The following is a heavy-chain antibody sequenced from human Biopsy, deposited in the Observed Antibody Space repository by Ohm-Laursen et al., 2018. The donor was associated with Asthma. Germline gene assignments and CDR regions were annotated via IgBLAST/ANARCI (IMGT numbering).Heavy chain of an antibody. CDR1: GAFITTSPSY. CDR3: ARNLPGYTYGPFED. D-gene: IGHD5-18*01. V-gene: IGHV4-31*01. CDR2: IYYSGET. Sequence: SQTLSLTCTVSGAFITTSPSYWSWLRLLPGKGLEWIGCIYYSGETFFNPSLKNPLFMSLDSSKNQFSLKMTSVTVADTAVYFCARNLPGYTYGPFEDWGQGTLVTVSS. J-gene: IGHJ4*02.